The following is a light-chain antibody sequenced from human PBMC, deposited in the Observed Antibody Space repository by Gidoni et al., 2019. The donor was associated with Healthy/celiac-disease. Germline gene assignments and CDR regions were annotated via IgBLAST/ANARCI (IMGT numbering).Light chain of an antibody. CDR2: KAS. V-gene: IGKV1-5*03. Sequence: DIQMTPSPPTLSASVGDRVTITCRASQSSSSCLSWYQQKPGNDPKLLIYKASSLEDAVPSRFSSSGSGTEFTLTISSLQHDDFAAYYCQQYNSYFPYTFGQGTKLEIK. CDR1: QSSSSC. J-gene: IGKJ2*01. CDR3: QQYNSYFPYT.